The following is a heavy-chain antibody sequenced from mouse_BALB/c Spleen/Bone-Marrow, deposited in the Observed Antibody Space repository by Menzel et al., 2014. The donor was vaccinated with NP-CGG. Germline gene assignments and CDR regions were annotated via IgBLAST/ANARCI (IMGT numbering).Heavy chain of an antibody. CDR2: INNGGGST. V-gene: IGHV5-12-2*01. CDR3: ARHGEERPVLAMDY. D-gene: IGHD2-14*01. CDR1: GFTFIAYT. Sequence: DVKLVESGGGLVEPGGSLKLSCAASGFTFIAYTMSWVRQTPEKRLEWVAYINNGGGSTYYPGTVKGRFTISRDNAKNTLYLQMSSLKSEDTAMYYCARHGEERPVLAMDYWGQGTSVTVSS. J-gene: IGHJ4*01.